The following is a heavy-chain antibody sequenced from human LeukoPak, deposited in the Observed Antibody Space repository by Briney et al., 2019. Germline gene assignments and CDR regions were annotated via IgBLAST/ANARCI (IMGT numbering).Heavy chain of an antibody. V-gene: IGHV4-59*01. CDR3: ARTGDGYNYYNYYYMDV. J-gene: IGHJ6*03. CDR1: GGSISTYY. D-gene: IGHD5-24*01. CDR2: FYYNLNT. Sequence: PSETLSLTCSVSGGSISTYYWNWIRQPPGRGLEWIGSFYYNLNTNYNASLKSRATISVDTSKNQFSLKLSSVTAADTAVYYCARTGDGYNYYNYYYMDVWGKGTTVTVTS.